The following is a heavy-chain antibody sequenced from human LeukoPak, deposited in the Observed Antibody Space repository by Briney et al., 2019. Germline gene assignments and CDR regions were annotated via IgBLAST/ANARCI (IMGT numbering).Heavy chain of an antibody. V-gene: IGHV3-23*01. J-gene: IGHJ3*02. Sequence: GGSLRLSCAASGFTFSSYAMSWVRQAPGKGLEWVSAISGSGGSTYYADSVKGRFTISRDNAKNTLYLQMNSLRAEDTAVYYCARDRGVRGVTAFDIWGQGTMVAVSS. D-gene: IGHD3-10*01. CDR3: ARDRGVRGVTAFDI. CDR1: GFTFSSYA. CDR2: ISGSGGST.